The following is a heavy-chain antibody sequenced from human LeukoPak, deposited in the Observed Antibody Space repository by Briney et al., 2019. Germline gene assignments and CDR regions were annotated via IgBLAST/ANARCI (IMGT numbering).Heavy chain of an antibody. CDR2: IRSKVYGGTQ. V-gene: IGHV3-49*04. CDR1: GFTFGDYA. J-gene: IGHJ4*02. Sequence: GGSLRLSCITSGFTFGDYAMTWVRQAPGKGLEWVGFIRSKVYGGTQEYAASVKGRFTISRNDSKGIAYLQMNSLKTEAAAEYYCSRDQTPYYWGQGTLVIVSS. CDR3: SRDQTPYY.